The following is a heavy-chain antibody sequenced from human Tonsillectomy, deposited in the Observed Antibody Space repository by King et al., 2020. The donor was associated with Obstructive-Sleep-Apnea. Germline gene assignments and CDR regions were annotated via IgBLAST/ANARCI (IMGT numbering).Heavy chain of an antibody. V-gene: IGHV3-23*04. D-gene: IGHD2-2*01. J-gene: IGHJ2*01. Sequence: DVQLVESGGGLVQPGGSLRLSCAASGFTFSSYAMSWVRQAPGKGLEWVSAISGSGGSTYYADSVKGRFTISRDNSKNTLYLQMNSLRAEDTAVYYCAKPQLMIVVVPAAIPADWYFDLWGRGTLVTFSS. CDR2: ISGSGGST. CDR1: GFTFSSYA. CDR3: AKPQLMIVVVPAAIPADWYFDL.